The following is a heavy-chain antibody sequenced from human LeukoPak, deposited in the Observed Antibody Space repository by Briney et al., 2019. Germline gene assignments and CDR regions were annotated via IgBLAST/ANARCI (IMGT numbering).Heavy chain of an antibody. D-gene: IGHD5-18*01. Sequence: SETLSLTCTVSGGSISGYYWTWIRQPPGKGLEWIGYIYYSGTTNYNPSLKGRVTISVDTSKNQFSLNLSSVTAADTAIYYCARAYSYGSYWGRGTLVTVSS. CDR1: GGSISGYY. V-gene: IGHV4-59*01. CDR3: ARAYSYGSY. J-gene: IGHJ4*02. CDR2: IYYSGTT.